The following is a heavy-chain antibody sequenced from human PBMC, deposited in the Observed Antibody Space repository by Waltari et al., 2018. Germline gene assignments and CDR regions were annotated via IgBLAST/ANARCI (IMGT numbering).Heavy chain of an antibody. V-gene: IGHV4-34*01. D-gene: IGHD2-15*01. J-gene: IGHJ4*02. CDR2: INDSGNT. CDR3: ARHGRIRAVALIDS. CDR1: GASFHGYY. Sequence: QVQLQQWGAGLMKPSETLSLTCAVYGASFHGYYWSWVRQPPGKGLEWIGEINDSGNTNYNPSLKTRVSMSVDTYKNQFSLKLTSVTAADTAVYYCARHGRIRAVALIDSWGQGTLVTVSS.